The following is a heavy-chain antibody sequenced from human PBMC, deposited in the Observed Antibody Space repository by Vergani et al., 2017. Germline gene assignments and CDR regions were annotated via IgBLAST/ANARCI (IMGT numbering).Heavy chain of an antibody. V-gene: IGHV4-34*01. CDR3: ARHDRKTYTSTMGWYDY. CDR2: INHSGST. J-gene: IGHJ4*02. D-gene: IGHD3-16*01. CDR1: GGSFSGYY. Sequence: QVQLQQWGAGLLKPSETLSLTCAVYGGSFSGYYWSWIRQPPGKGLEWIGEINHSGSTNYNPSLKSRLTISVDTSKNQFSLKLSSVTAADTALYFCARHDRKTYTSTMGWYDYWGQGILVTVSS.